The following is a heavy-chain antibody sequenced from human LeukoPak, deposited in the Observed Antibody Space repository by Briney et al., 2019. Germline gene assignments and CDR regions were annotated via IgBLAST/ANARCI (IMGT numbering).Heavy chain of an antibody. CDR3: ARTSGSYPINDVDY. CDR1: GFTFSSYG. D-gene: IGHD1-26*01. V-gene: IGHV3-30*02. Sequence: GGSLRLSCAASGFTFSSYGMHWVRQAPGKGLEWVAVIWYDGSNKYYADSVKGRFTISRDNSRNTLYLQMNTLRAEDTAVYYCARTSGSYPINDVDYWGQGTLVTVSS. J-gene: IGHJ4*02. CDR2: IWYDGSNK.